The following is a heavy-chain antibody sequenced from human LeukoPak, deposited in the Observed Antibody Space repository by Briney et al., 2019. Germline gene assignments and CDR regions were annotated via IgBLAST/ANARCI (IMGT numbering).Heavy chain of an antibody. CDR1: GGSISSTNW. V-gene: IGHV4-4*02. Sequence: SGTLSLTCAVSGGSISSTNWWSWVRQPPGKGLEWIGEISHSGSTNYNPSLQSRVTISVDTSKNQFSLNLNSVTAADTAVYYCARGGAARLHFQNWGQGTLVTVSS. CDR3: ARGGAARLHFQN. D-gene: IGHD6-6*01. CDR2: ISHSGST. J-gene: IGHJ1*01.